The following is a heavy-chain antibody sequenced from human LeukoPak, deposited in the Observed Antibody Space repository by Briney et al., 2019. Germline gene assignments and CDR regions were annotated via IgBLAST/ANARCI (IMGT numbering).Heavy chain of an antibody. CDR1: GFTFSSYA. CDR3: AKDVYHDSSGTKDY. D-gene: IGHD3-22*01. CDR2: ISGSGGST. Sequence: GGSLRLSCAASGFTFSSYAMSWVRRAPGKGLEWVSAISGSGGSTYYADSVKGRFTISRDNSKNTLYLQMNSLRAEDTAVYYCAKDVYHDSSGTKDYWGQGTLVTVSS. J-gene: IGHJ4*02. V-gene: IGHV3-23*01.